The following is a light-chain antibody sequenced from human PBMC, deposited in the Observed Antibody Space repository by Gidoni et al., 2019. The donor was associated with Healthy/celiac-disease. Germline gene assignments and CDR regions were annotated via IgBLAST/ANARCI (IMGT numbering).Light chain of an antibody. CDR1: KLGDKY. V-gene: IGLV3-1*01. CDR3: QAWDSSTVV. CDR2: QDS. Sequence: SYELPQPPSVSVSPGQTASITCSGDKLGDKYACWSQQKPGPSPVLVIYQDSKRPSGIPERFSGSNSGNTATLTIIGTHAMDEADYYCQAWDSSTVVFGGWTKLTVL. J-gene: IGLJ2*01.